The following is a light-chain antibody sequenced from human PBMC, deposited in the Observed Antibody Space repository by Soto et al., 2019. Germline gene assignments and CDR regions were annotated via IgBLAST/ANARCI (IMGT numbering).Light chain of an antibody. V-gene: IGKV1D-12*01. J-gene: IGKJ4*01. CDR3: QQANSFPST. Sequence: DIQMTQSPSPVSASVGDRVTVTCRASQGINSWLVWYQQKPGKAPKLLIYGASSLQSGVPSRFSGSGSGTDFTLTISSLQPEDFATYYCQQANSFPSTFGGGTRVEIK. CDR1: QGINSW. CDR2: GAS.